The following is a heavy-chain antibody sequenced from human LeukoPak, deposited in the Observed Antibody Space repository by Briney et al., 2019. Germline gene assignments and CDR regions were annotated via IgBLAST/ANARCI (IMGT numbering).Heavy chain of an antibody. Sequence: GGSLRLSCAASGFTFDDYGISWVRQAPGKGLEWVSGINWNGGSTGYADSVKGRFTISRDNAKNSLYLQMNSLRAEDTALYYCARDSRGFYYYYYMDVWGKGTTVTVSS. J-gene: IGHJ6*03. CDR2: INWNGGST. CDR3: ARDSRGFYYYYYMDV. CDR1: GFTFDDYG. V-gene: IGHV3-20*04.